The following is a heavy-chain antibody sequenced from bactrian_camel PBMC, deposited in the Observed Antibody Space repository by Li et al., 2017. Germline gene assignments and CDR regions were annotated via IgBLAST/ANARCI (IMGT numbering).Heavy chain of an antibody. CDR1: RLASFPCN. Sequence: QVQLVESGGGTVQPGGSLRLSCTVPRLASFPCNVDWYRHAAGKQREWVAGISPTGTTTYADSVKGRFTISKDKAKDTVFLQMNSLKPEDGAMYYCAQETYGTPAYWDQGTQVTVS. CDR3: AQETYGTPAY. V-gene: IGHV3S53*01. D-gene: IGHD2*01. CDR2: ISPTGTT. J-gene: IGHJ4*01.